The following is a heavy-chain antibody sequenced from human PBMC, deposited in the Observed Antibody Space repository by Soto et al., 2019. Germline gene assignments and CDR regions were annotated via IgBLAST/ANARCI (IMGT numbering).Heavy chain of an antibody. CDR2: IYGGGST. D-gene: IGHD5-12*01. CDR1: GFTVSSNY. J-gene: IGHJ4*02. V-gene: IGHV3-66*01. CDR3: ARVGRWLPNRGYFDY. Sequence: EVQLVESGGGLVQPGGSLRLSCAASGFTVSSNYMSWVRQAPGKGLEWVSVIYGGGSTYYADSVKGRFTISRANSKDTLYLQMNSLRAEDTAVYYCARVGRWLPNRGYFDYWGQGTLVTVSS.